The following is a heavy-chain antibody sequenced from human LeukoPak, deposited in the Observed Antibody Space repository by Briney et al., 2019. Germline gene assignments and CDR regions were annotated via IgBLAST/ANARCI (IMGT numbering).Heavy chain of an antibody. D-gene: IGHD3-22*01. CDR2: IKSNADGGTT. CDR3: STYRWRYGSSGYDY. Sequence: GGSLRLSCAASGFIVSKAWMSWVRQATGKGLEWLGRIKSNADGGTTDYAAPVQGRITISRDDSQNTLYLQLDSLKAEDTAVYYCSTYRWRYGSSGYDYWGQGTLVAVSS. CDR1: GFIVSKAW. J-gene: IGHJ4*02. V-gene: IGHV3-15*01.